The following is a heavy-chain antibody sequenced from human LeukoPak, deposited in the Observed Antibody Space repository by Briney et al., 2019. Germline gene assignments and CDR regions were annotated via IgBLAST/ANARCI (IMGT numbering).Heavy chain of an antibody. V-gene: IGHV1-2*02. Sequence: ASVKVCCKASGYTFTGYYMHWVRQAPGQGLEWMGWINPNSGGTNYAQKFQGRVTMTRDTSISTAYMELSRLRSDDTAVYYCARDPPVYYYDSSGYTDGDYWGQGTLVTVSS. CDR1: GYTFTGYY. CDR2: INPNSGGT. D-gene: IGHD3-22*01. CDR3: ARDPPVYYYDSSGYTDGDY. J-gene: IGHJ4*02.